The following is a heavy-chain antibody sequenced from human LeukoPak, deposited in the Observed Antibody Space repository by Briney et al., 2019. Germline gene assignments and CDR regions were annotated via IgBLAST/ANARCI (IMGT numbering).Heavy chain of an antibody. Sequence: ASVKVSCKASGYTFTGYYMHWVRQAPGQGLEWMGWINPNSGGTNYAQKFQGRVTMTRDTSISTAYMELNALRSDDMAMYYCARGPITMREVSYDYWGQGTLVTVSS. CDR2: INPNSGGT. CDR1: GYTFTGYY. V-gene: IGHV1-2*02. CDR3: ARGPITMREVSYDY. J-gene: IGHJ4*02. D-gene: IGHD3-3*01.